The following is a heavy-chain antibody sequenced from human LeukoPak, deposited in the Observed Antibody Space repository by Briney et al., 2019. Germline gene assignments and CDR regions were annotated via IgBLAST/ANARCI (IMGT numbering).Heavy chain of an antibody. D-gene: IGHD3-22*01. CDR2: ISYDGSNK. CDR3: AKDLNYYDSSGLGDY. J-gene: IGHJ4*02. CDR1: GFTFSSYG. V-gene: IGHV3-30*18. Sequence: PGRSLRLSCAASGFTFSSYGMHWVRQAPGKGLEWVAVISYDGSNKYYADSVKGRFTISRDNSKNTLYLQMNSLRAEDTAVYYCAKDLNYYDSSGLGDYWGQGTLVTVSS.